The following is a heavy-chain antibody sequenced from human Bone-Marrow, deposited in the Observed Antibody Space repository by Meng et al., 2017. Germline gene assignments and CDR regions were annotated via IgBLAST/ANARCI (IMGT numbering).Heavy chain of an antibody. CDR1: GFTFSSYE. J-gene: IGHJ3*02. CDR2: ISSSGSTI. V-gene: IGHV3-48*03. Sequence: GGSLRLSCAASGFTFSSYEMSWVRQAPGKGLEWVSYISSSGSTIYYADSVKGRFTISRDNAKNSLYLQMSSLRAEDTAVYYCASVCGVERRRWLSNDAFDIWGQGTMVTVSS. D-gene: IGHD1-1*01. CDR3: ASVCGVERRRWLSNDAFDI.